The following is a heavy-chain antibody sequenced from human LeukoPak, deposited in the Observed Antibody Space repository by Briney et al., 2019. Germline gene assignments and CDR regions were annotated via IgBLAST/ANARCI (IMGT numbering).Heavy chain of an antibody. J-gene: IGHJ6*03. Sequence: GGSLRLSCAASGFTFSTYAMSWVRQAPGKGLEWLATICGGGRDTFYVDSVKGRFTFSRDNSKNTLYLQMSSLRAEDTAVYFCAKNRGANYYTYYMDVWGKGTPVTVSS. CDR1: GFTFSTYA. D-gene: IGHD4/OR15-4a*01. V-gene: IGHV3-23*01. CDR2: ICGGGRDT. CDR3: AKNRGANYYTYYMDV.